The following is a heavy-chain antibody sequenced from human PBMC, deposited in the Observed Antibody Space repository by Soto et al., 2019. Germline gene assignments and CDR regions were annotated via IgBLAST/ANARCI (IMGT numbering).Heavy chain of an antibody. D-gene: IGHD3-9*01. CDR3: ARAGSYYDILTGYYYYYGMDV. Sequence: XSVKVSCKASGYTFTSYDINWVRQATGQGLEWMGWMNPNSGNTGYAQKFQGRVTMSRNTSISTAYMELSSLRSEDTSVYYCARAGSYYDILTGYYYYYGMDVWG. J-gene: IGHJ6*01. CDR2: MNPNSGNT. V-gene: IGHV1-8*01. CDR1: GYTFTSYD.